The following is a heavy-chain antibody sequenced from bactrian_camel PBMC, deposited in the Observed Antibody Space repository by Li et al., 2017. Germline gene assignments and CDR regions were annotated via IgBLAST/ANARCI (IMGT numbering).Heavy chain of an antibody. CDR3: AAGWSFGMGTLLRRHYNY. Sequence: HVQLVESGGGSVQTRGSLRPSCAPSGLSVGDSSMAWFRQSPGKEPEAVAAIMIVGGTTYYADSVKGRFTISQDNAKNEVYLQVDSLRPEDTAMYYCAAGWSFGMGTLLRRHYNYWGQRTQVTVS. CDR1: GLSVGDSS. V-gene: IGHV3S1*01. J-gene: IGHJ4*01. D-gene: IGHD3*01. CDR2: IMIVGGTT.